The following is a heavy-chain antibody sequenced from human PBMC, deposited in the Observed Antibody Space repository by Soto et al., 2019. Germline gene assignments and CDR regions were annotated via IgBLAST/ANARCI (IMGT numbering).Heavy chain of an antibody. CDR2: MNPNSGNT. Sequence: QVQLVQSGAEVKKPGASVKVSCKASGYTFTSYDINWVRQATGQGLEWMGWMNPNSGNTGYAQKFQGRVTMTRNTSISTVYMGPGSLRSGDPAVYYCSRRGYSSSWYYYYYYGMAVWGQGTTVTVSS. CDR3: SRRGYSSSWYYYYYYGMAV. V-gene: IGHV1-8*01. J-gene: IGHJ6*02. CDR1: GYTFTSYD. D-gene: IGHD6-13*01.